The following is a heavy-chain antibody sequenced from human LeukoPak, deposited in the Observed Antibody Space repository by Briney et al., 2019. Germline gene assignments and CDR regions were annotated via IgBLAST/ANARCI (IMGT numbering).Heavy chain of an antibody. D-gene: IGHD4/OR15-4a*01. Sequence: PSQTLSLTCTVSGGSISSDDYSWSWIRQPPGKGLEWIGYIYYSGSTYYNPSLKSRVTISLGTSKNQLSLKLSSVTAADTAEYYCARDFAEGDYGKFDYWGQGTLVTVSS. CDR1: GGSISSDDYS. CDR3: ARDFAEGDYGKFDY. J-gene: IGHJ4*02. CDR2: IYYSGST. V-gene: IGHV4-30-4*08.